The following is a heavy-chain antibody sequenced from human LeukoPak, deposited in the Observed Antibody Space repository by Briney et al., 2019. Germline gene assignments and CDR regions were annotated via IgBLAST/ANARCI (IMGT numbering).Heavy chain of an antibody. CDR1: GGSFSGYY. Sequence: SETLSLTCAVYGGSFSGYYWSWIRQPPGKGLEWIGYIYYSGSTNYNPSLKSRVTISVDTSKNQFSLKLSSVTAADTAVYYCARGGFSHYDFWSGYYTKSYYYYGMDVWGQGTTVTVSS. J-gene: IGHJ6*02. CDR2: IYYSGST. V-gene: IGHV4-59*01. D-gene: IGHD3-3*01. CDR3: ARGGFSHYDFWSGYYTKSYYYYGMDV.